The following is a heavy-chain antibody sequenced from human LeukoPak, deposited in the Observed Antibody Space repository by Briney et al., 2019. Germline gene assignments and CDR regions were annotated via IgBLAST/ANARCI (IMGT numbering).Heavy chain of an antibody. D-gene: IGHD3-10*01. Sequence: GKSLRLSCVASGFTLSNHAMHWVRQAPGKGLEWVSAISGSGGSTYYADSVKGRFTISRDNSKNTLSLQMNSLRVEDTAVYYCARDSSMLRGPLVIYYFDFWGQGTLVTVSS. J-gene: IGHJ4*02. CDR2: ISGSGGST. CDR1: GFTLSNHA. V-gene: IGHV3-23*01. CDR3: ARDSSMLRGPLVIYYFDF.